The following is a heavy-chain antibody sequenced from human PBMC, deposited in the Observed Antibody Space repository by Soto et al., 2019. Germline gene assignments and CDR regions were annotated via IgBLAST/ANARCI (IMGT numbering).Heavy chain of an antibody. Sequence: GGSLRLSCAASGFTFSDYYMSWIRQAPGKGLEWVSYISSSGSTIYYADSVKGRFTISRDNAKNSLYLQMNSLRAEDTAVYYCAREGQLRFLEWRPFDYWGQGTLVTVSS. CDR1: GFTFSDYY. V-gene: IGHV3-11*01. D-gene: IGHD3-3*01. CDR3: AREGQLRFLEWRPFDY. CDR2: ISSSGSTI. J-gene: IGHJ4*02.